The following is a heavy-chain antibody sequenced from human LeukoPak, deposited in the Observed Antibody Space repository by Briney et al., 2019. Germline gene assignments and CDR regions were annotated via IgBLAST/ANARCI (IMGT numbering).Heavy chain of an antibody. CDR3: ARDRLRLRSSGAFDI. J-gene: IGHJ3*02. D-gene: IGHD4-17*01. CDR2: INHSGST. V-gene: IGHV4-34*01. Sequence: PSETLSLTCAVYAGSFSGYYWSWIRQPPGKGLEWIGEINHSGSTNYNPSLKSRVTISVDTSKNQFSLKLSSVTAADTAVYYCARDRLRLRSSGAFDIWGQGTMVTVSS. CDR1: AGSFSGYY.